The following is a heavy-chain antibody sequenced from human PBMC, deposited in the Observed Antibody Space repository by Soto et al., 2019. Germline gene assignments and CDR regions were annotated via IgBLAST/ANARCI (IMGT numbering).Heavy chain of an antibody. D-gene: IGHD4-17*01. Sequence: SETLSLTCAVSGGSISSGGYSWRWIRQPPGKGMERIGKIYHSGSTYYNPSLKSRVTISVDRSKNQFSLKLISVTAADTAVYYCARAMTTVTTIDYWGQGTLVTVSS. V-gene: IGHV4-30-2*01. J-gene: IGHJ4*02. CDR2: IYHSGST. CDR1: GGSISSGGYS. CDR3: ARAMTTVTTIDY.